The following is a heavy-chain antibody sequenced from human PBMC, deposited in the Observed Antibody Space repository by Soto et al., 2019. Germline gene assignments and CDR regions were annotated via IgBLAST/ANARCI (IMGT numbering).Heavy chain of an antibody. J-gene: IGHJ4*02. D-gene: IGHD1-1*01. V-gene: IGHV3-23*01. CDR2: LSASGGST. Sequence: WGSLRLSCAASGLTFRNQAMSWIRQAPGKGLEWVSALSASGGSTYYADSVKGRFTISRDNSKNTLYLQMNSLRAKDTAVYYCAKDKSGTTSFDQWGQGTLVTVSS. CDR1: GLTFRNQA. CDR3: AKDKSGTTSFDQ.